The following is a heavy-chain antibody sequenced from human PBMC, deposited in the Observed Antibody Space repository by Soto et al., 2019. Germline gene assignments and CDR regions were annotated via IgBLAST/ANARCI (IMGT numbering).Heavy chain of an antibody. Sequence: TAGSLRLSCAASGFTFSTYSMNWVRQAPGKGLEWVSYISSGSSTIYYADSVKGRFTISRDNAKNSLYLQMDSLRAEDTAVYYATRSAYMDVWGTGTTVTVSS. CDR1: GFTFSTYS. CDR3: TRSAYMDV. D-gene: IGHD2-2*01. J-gene: IGHJ6*03. V-gene: IGHV3-48*01. CDR2: ISSGSSTI.